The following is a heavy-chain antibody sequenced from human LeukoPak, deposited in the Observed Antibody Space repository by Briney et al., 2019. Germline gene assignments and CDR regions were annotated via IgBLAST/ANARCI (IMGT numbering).Heavy chain of an antibody. D-gene: IGHD1-1*01. CDR3: AHSNWNDDGTQYYYYYMDV. Sequence: SGPTLVKPTQTLTLTCTFSGFSLSTSGVGVGWIRQPPGKALEWLALIYWDDDKRYSPSLKSRLTITKDTSKNQVVLTMTNMDPVDTATYYCAHSNWNDDGTQYYYYYMDVWGKGTTVTISS. V-gene: IGHV2-5*02. J-gene: IGHJ6*03. CDR2: IYWDDDK. CDR1: GFSLSTSGVG.